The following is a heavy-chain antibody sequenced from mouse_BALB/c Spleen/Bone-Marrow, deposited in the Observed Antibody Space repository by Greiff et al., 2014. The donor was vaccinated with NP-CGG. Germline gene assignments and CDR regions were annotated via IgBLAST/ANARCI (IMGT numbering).Heavy chain of an antibody. J-gene: IGHJ1*01. CDR1: GYSFSGYN. D-gene: IGHD2-5*01. CDR2: IDPYYGDT. Sequence: EVQLQQSGPELEKPGASIKISCKASGYSFSGYNLNWVKHNSGQSLEWIGNIDPYYGDTTYNQKFRGKATLTVDRSSSTAYMQLKSLTSEDSAVYYCARKAYYTNWWYFDVWGAGTTVTVSS. V-gene: IGHV1-39*01. CDR3: ARKAYYTNWWYFDV.